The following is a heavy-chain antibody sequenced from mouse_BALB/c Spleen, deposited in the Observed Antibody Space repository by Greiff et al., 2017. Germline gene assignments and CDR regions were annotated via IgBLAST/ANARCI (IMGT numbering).Heavy chain of an antibody. J-gene: IGHJ1*01. Sequence: EVQLQQSGPDLVKPSQSLSLTCTVTGYSITSGYSWHWIRQFPGNKLEWRGYINYSGSTNYNPSLKSRISITRDTSKNQFFLQLNSVTTEDTATYYCASGGHFEVWGAGTTVTVSS. D-gene: IGHD3-3*01. V-gene: IGHV3-1*02. CDR2: INYSGST. CDR3: ASGGHFEV. CDR1: GYSITSGYS.